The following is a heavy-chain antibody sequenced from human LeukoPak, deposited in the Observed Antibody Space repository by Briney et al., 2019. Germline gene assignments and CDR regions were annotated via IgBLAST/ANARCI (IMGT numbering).Heavy chain of an antibody. CDR2: IWYDGSIQ. Sequence: GRSLRLSRAPSGFTLSSYGMHWVRQAPGTGLEWVAAIWYDGSIQYYADSVKCRFTISRDKSKITLYLQMDSLRAEATAVYYSARAGYWSGGSCYGSDYWGQGTLVSVSS. CDR3: ARAGYWSGGSCYGSDY. J-gene: IGHJ4*02. V-gene: IGHV3-33*08. D-gene: IGHD2-15*01. CDR1: GFTLSSYG.